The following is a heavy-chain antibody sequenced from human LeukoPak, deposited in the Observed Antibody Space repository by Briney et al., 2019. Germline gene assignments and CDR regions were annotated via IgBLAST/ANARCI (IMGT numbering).Heavy chain of an antibody. CDR1: GYTFTSYD. J-gene: IGHJ4*02. V-gene: IGHV1-8*02. Sequence: ASVKVSCKASGYTFTSYDINWVRQATGQGLEWMGWINPNSDNTGYPQKLQGRVTMTTDTSTSTAYMELRSLRSDDTAVYYCAREGYSYGYGSFDYWGQGTLVTVSS. D-gene: IGHD5-18*01. CDR2: INPNSDNT. CDR3: AREGYSYGYGSFDY.